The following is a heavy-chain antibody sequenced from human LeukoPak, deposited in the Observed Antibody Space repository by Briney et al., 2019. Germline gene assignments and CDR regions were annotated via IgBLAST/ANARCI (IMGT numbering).Heavy chain of an antibody. D-gene: IGHD2-15*01. CDR2: INTDTGNP. CDR3: ARGYCSGGTRHTNDR. CDR1: GYTFTTYA. J-gene: IGHJ5*02. V-gene: IGHV7-4-1*02. Sequence: ASVKVSCKASGYTFTTYAMNWVRQAPGQGLEWMGWINTDTGNPTYAQGFTGRFVFSLDTSVSTAYLQISSLKAEDTAVYYCARGYCSGGTRHTNDRWGQGTLVTVSS.